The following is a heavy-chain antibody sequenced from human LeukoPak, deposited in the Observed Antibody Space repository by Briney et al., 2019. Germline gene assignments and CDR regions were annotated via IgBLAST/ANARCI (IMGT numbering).Heavy chain of an antibody. V-gene: IGHV3-30*02. CDR2: MHYDAGNK. Sequence: GGSLRLSCAASGFTLSAYDMHWVRQAPGKGLEWVASMHYDAGNKYSAASVKGRFTISGDNSKNTLYLQMNSLRAEDTAVYYCAKEGRGAVGEYGAFDIWSQGTMVTVSS. D-gene: IGHD3-10*01. J-gene: IGHJ3*02. CDR3: AKEGRGAVGEYGAFDI. CDR1: GFTLSAYD.